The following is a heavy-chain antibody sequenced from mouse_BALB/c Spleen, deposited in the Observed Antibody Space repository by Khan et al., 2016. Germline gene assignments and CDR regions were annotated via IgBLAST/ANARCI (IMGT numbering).Heavy chain of an antibody. V-gene: IGHV9-2-1*01. CDR1: GYTFTDYS. CDR3: TRYRGNYAWFAY. J-gene: IGHJ3*01. CDR2: INTETGEP. D-gene: IGHD2-1*01. Sequence: QIQLVQSGPELKKPGETVKISCKASGYTFTDYSMHWVKQAPGKGLKWMGWINTETGEPTYADDFKGRFAFSLETYASTAYLQINNLKNEDTATXFSTRYRGNYAWFAYWSQGTLVAVSA.